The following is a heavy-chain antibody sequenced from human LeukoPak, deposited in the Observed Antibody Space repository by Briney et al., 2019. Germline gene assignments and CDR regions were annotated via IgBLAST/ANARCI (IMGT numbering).Heavy chain of an antibody. CDR1: GFTFSSYS. CDR3: TRESGNSVFGVSLS. J-gene: IGHJ5*02. V-gene: IGHV3-21*01. D-gene: IGHD4-23*01. CDR2: ISSSSSSV. Sequence: GGSLRLSCAASGFTFSSYSMNWVRQAPGKGLKWVSSISSSSSSVYFADSVKGRFTISRDNAKNSLYLQMNSLRAEDTAVYYCTRESGNSVFGVSLSWGQGTLVTVSS.